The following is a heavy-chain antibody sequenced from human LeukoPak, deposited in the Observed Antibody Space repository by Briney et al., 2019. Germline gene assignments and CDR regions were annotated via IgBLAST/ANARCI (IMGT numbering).Heavy chain of an antibody. D-gene: IGHD5-18*01. CDR1: GYTFTGYY. Sequence: ASVTVSCKASGYTFTGYYMHWVRQAPGQGLEWMGWINPNSGGTNYAQKFQGRVTMTRDTSVSTAYMELNRLRSDDTGVYYCARDTTMITYWFDPWGQGTLVTVSS. J-gene: IGHJ5*02. CDR2: INPNSGGT. CDR3: ARDTTMITYWFDP. V-gene: IGHV1-2*02.